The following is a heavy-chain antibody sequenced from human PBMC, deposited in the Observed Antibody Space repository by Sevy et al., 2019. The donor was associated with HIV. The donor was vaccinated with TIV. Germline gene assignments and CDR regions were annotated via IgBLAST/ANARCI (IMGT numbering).Heavy chain of an antibody. Sequence: GGSLRLSCAASGFTFSNAWMSWVRQAPGKGLEWVGRIKSKTDGGTTDDAAPVKGRFTISREDSKNTLYLQMNSLKTEDTAMYYCTTVVALRFLEWFDGMDVWGQGTTVTVSS. CDR3: TTVVALRFLEWFDGMDV. CDR2: IKSKTDGGTT. D-gene: IGHD3-3*01. CDR1: GFTFSNAW. V-gene: IGHV3-15*01. J-gene: IGHJ6*02.